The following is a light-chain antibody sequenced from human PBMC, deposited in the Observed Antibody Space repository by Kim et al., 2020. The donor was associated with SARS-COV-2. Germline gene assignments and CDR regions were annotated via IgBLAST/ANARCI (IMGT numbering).Light chain of an antibody. V-gene: IGKV1-39*01. Sequence: SASEGDRVSIPDRASQFIDFCLNWYQQRQGKPPNLLIYTASNLQSGFSSRFSGGGSGTDFTLPIATLQPEDFATYYCKRSYRAPTFGPGTRLEIK. J-gene: IGKJ5*01. CDR3: KRSYRAPT. CDR1: QFIDFC. CDR2: TAS.